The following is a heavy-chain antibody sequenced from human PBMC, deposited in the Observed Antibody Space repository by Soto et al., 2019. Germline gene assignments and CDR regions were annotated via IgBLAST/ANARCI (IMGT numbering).Heavy chain of an antibody. CDR2: IIPIFGTA. CDR3: ASPGGDYYDSSGYLHMDV. J-gene: IGHJ6*02. D-gene: IGHD3-22*01. CDR1: GGTFSSYA. Sequence: SVKVSCKASGGTFSSYAISWVRQAPGQGLEWMGGIIPIFGTANYAQKFQGRVTITADESTSTAYMELSSLRSEDTAVYYCASPGGDYYDSSGYLHMDVWGQGTTVTVSS. V-gene: IGHV1-69*13.